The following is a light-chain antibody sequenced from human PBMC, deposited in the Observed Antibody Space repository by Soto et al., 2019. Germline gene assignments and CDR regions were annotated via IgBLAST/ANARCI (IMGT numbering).Light chain of an antibody. Sequence: EIVMTQSPATLSVSPGESATLSCRASQRFYSNLAWYQQRPSQAPRLLIYGASTRATGVPARFSGRGSGTEFTLTISSLQSEDFAVYYCQQYTNWPPNTFGQGTRLEIK. CDR3: QQYTNWPPNT. V-gene: IGKV3-15*01. J-gene: IGKJ5*01. CDR2: GAS. CDR1: QRFYSN.